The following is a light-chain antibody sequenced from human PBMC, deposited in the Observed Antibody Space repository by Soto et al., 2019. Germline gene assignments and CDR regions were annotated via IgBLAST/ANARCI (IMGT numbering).Light chain of an antibody. CDR3: QQYGTSPWT. CDR2: VAS. CDR1: ESISNSY. V-gene: IGKV3-20*01. J-gene: IGKJ1*01. Sequence: EIVLTQSPGTLSLSPGERATLSRRASESISNSYLAWYQQNPVQAPRVLIYVASTRATGIPARFSGSGSGTDFTLSISRVEPEDFAVYYCQQYGTSPWTFGQGTMVDI.